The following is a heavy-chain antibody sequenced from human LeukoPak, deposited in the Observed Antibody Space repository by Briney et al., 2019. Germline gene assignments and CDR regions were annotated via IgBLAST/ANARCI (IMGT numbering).Heavy chain of an antibody. J-gene: IGHJ6*02. Sequence: GGSLRLSCAASGFALSSHWMTWVRQVPGRGPEWVANVNRDGSETYYLDFVKGRFTTSKDNAKNSLYLQMNSLRAEDTALYHCARNNGMDVWGQGTTVIVSS. V-gene: IGHV3-7*03. CDR1: GFALSSHW. CDR3: ARNNGMDV. CDR2: VNRDGSET.